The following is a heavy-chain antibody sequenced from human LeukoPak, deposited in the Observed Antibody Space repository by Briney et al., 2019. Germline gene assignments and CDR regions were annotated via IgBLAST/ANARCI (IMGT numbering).Heavy chain of an antibody. V-gene: IGHV3-48*03. D-gene: IGHD6-19*01. Sequence: GGSLRLSCAPSGFTFSNYEMNWVRQAPGKGLEWVSFISSSGVLIYYADSVKGRFTISRDNAKNSLYLQMDSLRVEDTAVYYCARVSGSGWHFDYWGQGSLVTVSS. CDR1: GFTFSNYE. J-gene: IGHJ4*02. CDR3: ARVSGSGWHFDY. CDR2: ISSSGVLI.